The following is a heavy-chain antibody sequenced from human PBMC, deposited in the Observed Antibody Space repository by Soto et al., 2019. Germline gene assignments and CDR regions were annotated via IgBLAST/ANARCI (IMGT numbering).Heavy chain of an antibody. CDR2: IYPDDSDI. V-gene: IGHV5-51*01. CDR1: GYSFTNYW. CDR3: VRGALGDY. Sequence: EVQLVQSGAEVKKPGESLKISCKASGYSFTNYWIGWVRQMPGKGLDWMGLIYPDDSDIKYSPSFQGQVTISADKSITTAYLQWSSLKASDTAMYYCVRGALGDYWGQGTLITVSS. D-gene: IGHD6-13*01. J-gene: IGHJ4*02.